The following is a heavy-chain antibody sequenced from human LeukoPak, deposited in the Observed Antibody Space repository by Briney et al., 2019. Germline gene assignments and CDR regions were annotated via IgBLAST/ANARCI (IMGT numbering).Heavy chain of an antibody. CDR2: IYQSGST. J-gene: IGHJ4*02. CDR1: GASISSTNW. CDR3: ARTSGNYRYYFDY. V-gene: IGHV4-4*02. Sequence: KPSGTLSLTCAVSGASISSTNWWHWVRQPPGKGLEWIGEIYQSGSTNYIPSLKSRVTISVDTSKNQFSLRLTSVTAADTAVYYCARTSGNYRYYFDYWGQGTLVTVSS. D-gene: IGHD1-26*01.